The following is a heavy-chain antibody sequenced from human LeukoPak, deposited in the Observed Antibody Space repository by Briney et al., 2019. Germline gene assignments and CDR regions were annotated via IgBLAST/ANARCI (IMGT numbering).Heavy chain of an antibody. V-gene: IGHV1-69*13. D-gene: IGHD1-26*01. Sequence: SVNVSCKASGGTFSSYAISWVRQAPGQGLEWMGGIIPIFGTANYAQKFQGRVTITADESTSTAYMELSSLRSEDTAVYYCASGGIYSGSYYHYYYYGMDVWGQGTTVTVSS. CDR3: ASGGIYSGSYYHYYYYGMDV. CDR1: GGTFSSYA. J-gene: IGHJ6*02. CDR2: IIPIFGTA.